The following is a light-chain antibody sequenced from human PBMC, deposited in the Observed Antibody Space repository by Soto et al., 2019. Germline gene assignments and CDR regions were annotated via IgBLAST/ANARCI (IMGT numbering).Light chain of an antibody. CDR3: QPSDSTPYT. Sequence: IQISHSPSSLSSSVLDRVTITCRASQTLSTYLNWYQQKPGKAPRLLIYDASSLPSRVPSTFSASGSGTDFTLTIASLQPEDFSPYYCQPSDSTPYTFGQGTKVDIK. CDR2: DAS. J-gene: IGKJ2*01. CDR1: QTLSTY. V-gene: IGKV1-39*01.